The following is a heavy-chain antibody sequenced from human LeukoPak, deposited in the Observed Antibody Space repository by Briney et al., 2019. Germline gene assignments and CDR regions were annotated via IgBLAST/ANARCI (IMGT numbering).Heavy chain of an antibody. Sequence: SETLSLTCTVSGGSISSSSYYWGWLRQPPGQGLEWIGSIYYSGSTYYNPSLKSRVTISVDTSKNHFSLKLISATAAAAAVYYCARDTWFGEPTEFDYWGQGTLVTVSS. CDR2: IYYSGST. CDR1: GGSISSSSYY. J-gene: IGHJ4*02. CDR3: ARDTWFGEPTEFDY. D-gene: IGHD3-10*01. V-gene: IGHV4-39*07.